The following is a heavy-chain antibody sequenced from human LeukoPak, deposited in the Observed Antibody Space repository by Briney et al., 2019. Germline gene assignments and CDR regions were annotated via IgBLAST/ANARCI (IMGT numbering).Heavy chain of an antibody. D-gene: IGHD1-7*01. CDR3: ARGERDYNWNFVGT. CDR2: IYYSGST. V-gene: IGHV4-59*01. CDR1: GCSIRAYY. Sequence: PSETRSLTCPVSGCSIRAYYWTWIRQPPGKGLEWIGYIYYSGSTHYNPSLKSRFTISVDTSKNQFSLRLSSVPAADTAVYYCARGERDYNWNFVGTWGRGTLVSVSS. J-gene: IGHJ5*02.